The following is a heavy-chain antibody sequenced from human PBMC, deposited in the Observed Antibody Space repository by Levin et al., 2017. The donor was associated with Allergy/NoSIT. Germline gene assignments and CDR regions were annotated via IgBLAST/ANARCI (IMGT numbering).Heavy chain of an antibody. D-gene: IGHD3-22*01. V-gene: IGHV3-23*01. J-gene: IGHJ4*02. CDR3: AKHGDSSGYSVTDY. CDR2: LSYSGNSI. Sequence: GESLKISCAASGFTFSNYAMNWVRQAPGKGLEWVSTLSYSGNSIYYADSVKGRFTISRDNSKNTLYLQMNSLRAEDTAIYYCAKHGDSSGYSVTDYWGQGTLVTVSS. CDR1: GFTFSNYA.